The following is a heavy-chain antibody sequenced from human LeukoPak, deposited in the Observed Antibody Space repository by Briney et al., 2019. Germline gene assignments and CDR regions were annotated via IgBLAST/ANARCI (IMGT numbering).Heavy chain of an antibody. Sequence: GGTLRLSCAASGFTFSSYSMNWVRQAPGKGLEWVSSISSSSSYIYYADSVKGRFTVSRDNSKNTLYLQMKSLRAEDTAVYYCAKGGGYEAQYYYYYLDVWGKGTTVTISS. V-gene: IGHV3-21*01. CDR3: AKGGGYEAQYYYYYLDV. D-gene: IGHD5-12*01. CDR2: ISSSSSYI. CDR1: GFTFSSYS. J-gene: IGHJ6*03.